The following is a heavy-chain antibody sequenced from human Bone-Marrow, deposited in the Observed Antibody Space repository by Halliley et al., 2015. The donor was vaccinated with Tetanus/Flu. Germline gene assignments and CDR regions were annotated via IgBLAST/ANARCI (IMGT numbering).Heavy chain of an antibody. V-gene: IGHV3-9*01. CDR3: AKDSGGSWGGPSSLNWFDP. D-gene: IGHD2-21*01. CDR2: ISWNSDTI. Sequence: SLRLSCAVSGFKFDEYAMHWVRQAPGKGLEWVSGISWNSDTIAYADSVKGRFTISRDNAKNSLYLEMNSLRVADTAFYYCAKDSGGSWGGPSSLNWFDPWGRGTLVTVSS. J-gene: IGHJ5*02. CDR1: GFKFDEYA.